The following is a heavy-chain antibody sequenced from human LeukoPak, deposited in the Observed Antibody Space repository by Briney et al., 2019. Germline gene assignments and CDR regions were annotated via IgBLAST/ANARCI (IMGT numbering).Heavy chain of an antibody. V-gene: IGHV4-30-4*08. CDR1: GGSISSGDYY. D-gene: IGHD3-10*01. J-gene: IGHJ5*02. CDR2: IYYSGST. CDR3: ARGVWFGELLARFDP. Sequence: SETLSLTGTVSGGSISSGDYYWSWIRQPPGKGLEWIGYIYYSGSTYYNPSLKSRVTISVDTSKNQFSLKLSSVTAADTAVYYCARGVWFGELLARFDPWGQGTLVTVSS.